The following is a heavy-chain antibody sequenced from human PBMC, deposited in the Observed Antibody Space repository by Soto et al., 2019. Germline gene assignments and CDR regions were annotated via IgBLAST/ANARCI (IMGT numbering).Heavy chain of an antibody. Sequence: EVQLVESGGGLVKPGGSLRLSCAASGFTFSSYSMIWVRQAPGKGLEWVSCISTSSNYIFYGDSVKGRFTISRDNAKKSLYPQMNSLRAEDTSVYYCARDTGYSSGQVPESFDIWGQGTMVTVSS. V-gene: IGHV3-21*01. CDR1: GFTFSSYS. CDR2: ISTSSNYI. J-gene: IGHJ3*02. D-gene: IGHD6-19*01. CDR3: ARDTGYSSGQVPESFDI.